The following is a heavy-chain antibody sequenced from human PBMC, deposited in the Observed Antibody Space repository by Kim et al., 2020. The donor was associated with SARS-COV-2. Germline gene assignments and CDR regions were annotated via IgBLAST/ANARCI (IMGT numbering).Heavy chain of an antibody. Sequence: GGSLRLSCAASGFTFEKYAMHWVRQAPGKGLEWVSAISWNSVNIAYADSVKGRITISRDNAKNSLYLQMNSLRPEDTALYYCAKERNSYDRSGYYDSWGQGTLVTVSS. CDR2: ISWNSVNI. CDR1: GFTFEKYA. V-gene: IGHV3-9*01. CDR3: AKERNSYDRSGYYDS. D-gene: IGHD3-22*01. J-gene: IGHJ4*02.